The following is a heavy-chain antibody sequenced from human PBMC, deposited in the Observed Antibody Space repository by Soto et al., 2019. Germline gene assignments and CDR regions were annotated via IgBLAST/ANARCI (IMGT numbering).Heavy chain of an antibody. CDR2: IKQDGSEK. J-gene: IGHJ6*03. Sequence: EVQLVESGGGLVQPGGSLRLSCAASGFTFSSYWMSWVRQAPGKGLEWVANIKQDGSEKYYVDSVKGRFTISRDNAKNSLYLQMNSLRAEDTAVYYCARSVSVRRDYDFWSGYYSSHNYYYYYYMDVWGKGTTVTVSS. V-gene: IGHV3-7*01. D-gene: IGHD3-3*01. CDR1: GFTFSSYW. CDR3: ARSVSVRRDYDFWSGYYSSHNYYYYYYMDV.